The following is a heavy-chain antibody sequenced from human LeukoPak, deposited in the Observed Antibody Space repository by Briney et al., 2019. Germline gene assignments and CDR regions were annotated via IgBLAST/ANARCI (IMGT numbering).Heavy chain of an antibody. J-gene: IGHJ4*02. CDR3: ARDRAREAARHFDY. CDR2: IYYSGST. Sequence: SETLSLTCTVSGASISGHYLTWIRQPPGKGLEWIGYIYYSGSTNYNPSLKSRVTISVDTSKNQFSLKLSSVTAADTAVYYCARDRAREAARHFDYWGQGTLVTVSS. CDR1: GASISGHY. V-gene: IGHV4-59*11. D-gene: IGHD6-6*01.